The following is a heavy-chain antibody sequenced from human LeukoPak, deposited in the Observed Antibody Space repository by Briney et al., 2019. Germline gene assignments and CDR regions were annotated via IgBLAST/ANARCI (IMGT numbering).Heavy chain of an antibody. CDR2: IYASGSTI. CDR3: ARKVGYYYYYGMDV. V-gene: IGHV3-48*03. D-gene: IGHD1-26*01. Sequence: GGSLRLSCAASGFTFASYAMNWVRQAPGKSLECISYIYASGSTIYYSDSVKGRFTISRDNAKNSLYLQMNSLSAEDTAVYYCARKVGYYYYYGMDVSGKGTTVTVSS. J-gene: IGHJ6*04. CDR1: GFTFASYA.